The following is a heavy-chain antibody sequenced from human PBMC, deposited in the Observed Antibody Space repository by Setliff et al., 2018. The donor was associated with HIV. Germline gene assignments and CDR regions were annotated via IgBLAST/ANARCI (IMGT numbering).Heavy chain of an antibody. CDR3: ARQRSGYNYPYYYPYYMDV. V-gene: IGHV4-39*01. D-gene: IGHD5-12*01. CDR2: VYYSGNT. Sequence: PSETLSLTCTVPGGSISSSSYFWGWIRQPPGKGLEWIGSVYYSGNTYYNPSPKSRVTISVDTSKNQFSLKLSSVTAADTAVYYCARQRSGYNYPYYYPYYMDVWGKGTTVTVSS. J-gene: IGHJ6*03. CDR1: GGSISSSSYF.